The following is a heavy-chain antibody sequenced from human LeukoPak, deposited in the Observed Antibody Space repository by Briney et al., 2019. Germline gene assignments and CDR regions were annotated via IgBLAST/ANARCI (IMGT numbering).Heavy chain of an antibody. CDR2: IYSGGST. V-gene: IGHV3-53*01. CDR1: GFTVSSNY. J-gene: IGHJ4*02. D-gene: IGHD3-22*01. CDR3: AKVTGPRRYCSDSSTYRPYYFDS. Sequence: GGSLRLSCAASGFTVSSNYMSWVRQAPGKGLEWVSVIYSGGSTYYADSVKGRFSISRDNSKNTLFLQMSSLRAEDTAVYYCAKVTGPRRYCSDSSTYRPYYFDSWGQGTLVTVSS.